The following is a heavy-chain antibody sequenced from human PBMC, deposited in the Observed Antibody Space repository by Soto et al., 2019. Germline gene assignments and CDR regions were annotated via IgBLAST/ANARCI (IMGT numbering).Heavy chain of an antibody. D-gene: IGHD3-22*01. CDR3: XKVTYYYDTSVYYYFDY. CDR2: ISGSGGGST. J-gene: IGHJ4*02. Sequence: PGGSLRLSCVASGFTFSSYAMSWFRQAPGKGLEWVSTISGSGGGSTYYADSVKGRFTISRDNSKNTLYLQMNSLRAEDTAVYYCXKVTYYYDTSVYYYFDYWGQGTQVTVSS. V-gene: IGHV3-23*01. CDR1: GFTFSSYA.